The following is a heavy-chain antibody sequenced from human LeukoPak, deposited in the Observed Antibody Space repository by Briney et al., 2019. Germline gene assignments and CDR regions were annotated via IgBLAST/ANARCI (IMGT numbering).Heavy chain of an antibody. J-gene: IGHJ4*02. V-gene: IGHV1-2*02. Sequence: ASVKVSCKASGYTFTDYYFHWVRQAAGQGVEWGGWINPKDGGTKYAQSFQGRVTMTQDTSITTVFMELTSLTSDDTAVYYCARDRGFILLDYWGQGTLVTVSS. CDR1: GYTFTDYY. D-gene: IGHD3-10*01. CDR2: INPKDGGT. CDR3: ARDRGFILLDY.